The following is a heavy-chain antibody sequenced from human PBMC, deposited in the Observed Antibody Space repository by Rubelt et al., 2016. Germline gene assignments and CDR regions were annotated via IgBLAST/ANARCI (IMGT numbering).Heavy chain of an antibody. CDR3: ARGWGYGDYQLDY. V-gene: IGHV3-30*04. J-gene: IGHJ4*02. D-gene: IGHD4-17*01. CDR2: ISYDRSNK. CDR1: SYA. Sequence: SYAMHWVRQAPGKGLEWVAVISYDRSNKYYADSVKGRFTISRDNSKNTLYLQMNSLRAEDTAVYYCARGWGYGDYQLDYWGQGTLVTVSS.